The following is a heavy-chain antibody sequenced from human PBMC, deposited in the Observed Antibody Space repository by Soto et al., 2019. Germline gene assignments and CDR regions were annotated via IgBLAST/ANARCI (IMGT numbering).Heavy chain of an antibody. V-gene: IGHV3-15*07. Sequence: EVQLVESGGGLVQPGGSLRLSCAASGFSITNTWMHWVLQAPGKGLEWVGRVKSKADGGTADYAAPVKGRFTVSRDDSKNSQYLLMNSLKMEDTAVYYCNSYPDFWGGHTPLWGQATLVTVSS. CDR1: GFSITNTW. CDR3: NSYPDFWGGHTPL. D-gene: IGHD3-3*01. J-gene: IGHJ4*02. CDR2: VKSKADGGTA.